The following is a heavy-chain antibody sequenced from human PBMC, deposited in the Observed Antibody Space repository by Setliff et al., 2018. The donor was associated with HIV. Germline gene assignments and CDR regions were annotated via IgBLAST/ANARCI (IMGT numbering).Heavy chain of an antibody. D-gene: IGHD4-4*01. CDR3: ARGGSGLHSNPPLPYYYGMDV. Sequence: PSETLSLTCTVSGGSISSNSYYWGWIRQPPGKGLEWIGSIYYSGGTYYNPSLKSRVTISVDTSKNQFSLQLRSLRSDDTAVYYCARGGSGLHSNPPLPYYYGMDVWGQGTTVTVSS. V-gene: IGHV4-39*07. J-gene: IGHJ6*02. CDR2: IYYSGGT. CDR1: GGSISSNSYY.